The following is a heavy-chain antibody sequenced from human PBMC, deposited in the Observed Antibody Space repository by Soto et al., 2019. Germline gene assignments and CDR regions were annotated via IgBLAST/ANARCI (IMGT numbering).Heavy chain of an antibody. D-gene: IGHD4-17*01. V-gene: IGHV3-74*01. CDR2: IKSDGSDK. CDR3: VRVAYGDLGG. J-gene: IGHJ4*02. Sequence: EVQLVESGGGLVQPGGSLRLSCAASGFTFSSYWLHWVRQAPGKGLVWVSRIKSDGSDKSYADSVKGRFTISRDNAKNTLYLQMSSLRAEDTAVYYCVRVAYGDLGGWGQGTLVTVSS. CDR1: GFTFSSYW.